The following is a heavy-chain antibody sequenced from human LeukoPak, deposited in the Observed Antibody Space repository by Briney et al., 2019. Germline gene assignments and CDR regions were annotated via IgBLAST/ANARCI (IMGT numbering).Heavy chain of an antibody. CDR3: AKDDCSSTSCYLFDY. V-gene: IGHV3-23*01. Sequence: PGGSLRLSCAASGFTFSSYGMHWVRQAPGKGLEWASAISGSGGSTYYADSVKGRFTISRDNSKNTLYLQMNSLRAEDTAVYYCAKDDCSSTSCYLFDYWGQGTLVTVTS. D-gene: IGHD2-2*01. CDR2: ISGSGGST. J-gene: IGHJ4*02. CDR1: GFTFSSYG.